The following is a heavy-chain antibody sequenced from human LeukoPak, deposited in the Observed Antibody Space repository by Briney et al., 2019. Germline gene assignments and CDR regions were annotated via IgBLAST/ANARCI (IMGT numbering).Heavy chain of an antibody. V-gene: IGHV4-61*02. J-gene: IGHJ4*02. CDR2: IYTSGST. Sequence: PSETLSLTCTVSGGSISSGSYYWSWIRQPAGKGLEWIGRIYTSGSTNYNPSLKSRVTISVDTSKNQFSLKLSSVTAADTAVYYCARGTGYSNPDYWGQGTLVTVSS. D-gene: IGHD5-18*01. CDR3: ARGTGYSNPDY. CDR1: GGSISSGSYY.